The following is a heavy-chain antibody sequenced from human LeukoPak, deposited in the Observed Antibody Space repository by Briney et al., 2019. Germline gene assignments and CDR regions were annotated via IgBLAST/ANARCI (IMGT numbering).Heavy chain of an antibody. D-gene: IGHD3-22*01. V-gene: IGHV3-66*01. CDR3: ARVNYYYDSSGYSFDY. CDR2: IYSGGST. CDR1: GLTVSSNY. J-gene: IGHJ4*02. Sequence: GGSLRLSCAASGLTVSSNYMSWVRQAPGKGLEWVSLIYSGGSTYYADSVKGRFTISRDNSKNTLYLQMNSLRAEDTAVYYCARVNYYYDSSGYSFDYWGQGTLVTVSS.